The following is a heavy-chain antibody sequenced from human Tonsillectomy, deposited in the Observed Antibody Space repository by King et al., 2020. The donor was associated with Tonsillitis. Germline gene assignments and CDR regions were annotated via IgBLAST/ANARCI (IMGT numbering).Heavy chain of an antibody. J-gene: IGHJ6*03. V-gene: IGHV4-61*02. CDR1: GGSISSGSYY. D-gene: IGHD3-3*01. Sequence: VPLQESGPGLVKPSQTLSLTCTVSGGSISSGSYYWSWIRQPAGKGLEWIGRIYTSGSTNYNPSLKSRVTISVDTSKNQFSLKLSSVTAADTAVYYCASRASYDFWSGYSTDYYYYYMDVWGKGTTVTVSS. CDR2: IYTSGST. CDR3: ASRASYDFWSGYSTDYYYYYMDV.